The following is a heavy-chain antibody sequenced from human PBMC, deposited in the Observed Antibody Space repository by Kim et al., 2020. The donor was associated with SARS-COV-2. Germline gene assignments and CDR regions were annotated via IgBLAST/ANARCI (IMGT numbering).Heavy chain of an antibody. CDR3: AKVMVRGVIITPYQYGMDV. CDR1: GFTFSTYG. D-gene: IGHD3-10*01. Sequence: GGSLRLSCAASGFTFSTYGIHWVRQAPGKGLEWVALISYDGRNKYYADSVKGRFTISRDNSKNTLYLQMNSLRPEDTAVYYCAKVMVRGVIITPYQYGMDVWGQGTTVTVSS. J-gene: IGHJ6*02. V-gene: IGHV3-30*18. CDR2: ISYDGRNK.